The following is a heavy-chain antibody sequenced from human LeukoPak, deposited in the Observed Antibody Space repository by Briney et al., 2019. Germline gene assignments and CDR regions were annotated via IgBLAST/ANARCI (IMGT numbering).Heavy chain of an antibody. CDR2: IYYSGST. CDR3: ARALGYCSGGSCTRGYNWFDP. Sequence: SETLSLTCSVSGGSISSDDYCWNWIRQHPGKGLEWIGYIYYSGSTYYNPSLKSRVTISVDTSMNQFSLKLSFVTTADTAVYYCARALGYCSGGSCTRGYNWFDPWGQGTLVTVPS. J-gene: IGHJ5*02. CDR1: GGSISSDDYC. V-gene: IGHV4-30-4*08. D-gene: IGHD2-15*01.